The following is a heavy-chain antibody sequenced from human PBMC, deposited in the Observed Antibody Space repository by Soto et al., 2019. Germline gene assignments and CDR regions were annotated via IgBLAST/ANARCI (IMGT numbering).Heavy chain of an antibody. CDR1: GYTFTSYA. J-gene: IGHJ4*02. Sequence: QVQLVQSGAEVKKPGASVKVSCKASGYTFTSYAMHWVSQAPGQRLEWMGWINAGNGNTKYSQKFQGRVTITRDRSASTAYMELSSLRSEYTAVYYCARDFNYDYVWGSYRYEAGFDYWGQGTLVTVSS. V-gene: IGHV1-3*01. D-gene: IGHD3-16*02. CDR3: ARDFNYDYVWGSYRYEAGFDY. CDR2: INAGNGNT.